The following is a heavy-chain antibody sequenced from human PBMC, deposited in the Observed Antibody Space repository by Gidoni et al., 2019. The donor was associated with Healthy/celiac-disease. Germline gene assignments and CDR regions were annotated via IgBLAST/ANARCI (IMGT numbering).Heavy chain of an antibody. CDR3: ARVVPLWFGEFDP. J-gene: IGHJ5*02. CDR1: GGSFSGYY. D-gene: IGHD3-10*01. CDR2: INHSGST. V-gene: IGHV4-34*01. Sequence: QVQLQQWGAGLLKPSETLSLTCAVYGGSFSGYYWSWIRQPPGKGLEWIGEINHSGSTNSNPSLKSRVTISVDTSKNQFSLKLSSVTAADTAVYYCARVVPLWFGEFDPWGQGTLVTVSS.